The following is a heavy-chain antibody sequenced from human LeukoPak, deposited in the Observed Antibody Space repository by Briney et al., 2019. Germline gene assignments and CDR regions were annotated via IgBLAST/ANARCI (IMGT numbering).Heavy chain of an antibody. V-gene: IGHV3-48*02. CDR3: ARGGGMLLTYAQEFDY. D-gene: IGHD4/OR15-4a*01. Sequence: GGSLRLSCAASGFTFSSYSMNWVRQAPGKGLEWVSYISSSSSTIYYADSVKGRFTISRDNAKNSLYLQMNSLRDEDTAVYYCARGGGMLLTYAQEFDYWGQGTLVTVSS. J-gene: IGHJ4*02. CDR1: GFTFSSYS. CDR2: ISSSSSTI.